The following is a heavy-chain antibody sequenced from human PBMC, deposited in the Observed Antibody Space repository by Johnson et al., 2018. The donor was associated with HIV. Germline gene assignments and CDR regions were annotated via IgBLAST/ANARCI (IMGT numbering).Heavy chain of an antibody. Sequence: QVQLVESGGGLVKPGGSLRLSCAASGFTFSDYYMSWIRQAPGKWLEWVSYISSSGSTIYYADSVKGRFTISRDNAKNSLYLQMNSLRAEDTAVYYCARERRANWDPNDAFDIWGQGTMVTVSS. CDR1: GFTFSDYY. CDR2: ISSSGSTI. J-gene: IGHJ3*02. D-gene: IGHD7-27*01. V-gene: IGHV3-11*04. CDR3: ARERRANWDPNDAFDI.